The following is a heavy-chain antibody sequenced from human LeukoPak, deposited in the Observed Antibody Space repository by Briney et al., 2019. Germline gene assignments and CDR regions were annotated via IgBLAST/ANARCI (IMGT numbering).Heavy chain of an antibody. V-gene: IGHV3-7*05. CDR1: GFIFRSYW. CDR2: IKQEGGEI. J-gene: IGHJ2*01. Sequence: GGSLPLSFAATGFIFRSYWLSCVRQAPGKGLEWVANIKQEGGEIYYVDSVKGRLTISRDNAKNSLYLQMNSLRADGTAVYYCARKQLLLWYYNRWGRGTLVTVSS. D-gene: IGHD2-2*01. CDR3: ARKQLLLWYYNR.